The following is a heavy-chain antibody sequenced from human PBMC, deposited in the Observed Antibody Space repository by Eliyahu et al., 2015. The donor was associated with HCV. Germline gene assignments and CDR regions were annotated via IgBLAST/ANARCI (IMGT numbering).Heavy chain of an antibody. CDR3: TQEPQMYTSGWYFDN. CDR1: GFXFSXYG. V-gene: IGHV3-30*18. CDR2: ISWNGKVT. D-gene: IGHD6-19*01. Sequence: QVQLVESGGGVVQPGGSLRLSCAASGFXFSXYGMHWVRQGPGKGLEWLGVISWNGKVTYYADSVKGRFTISRDNSKNTLYLQTNSLRVEDTAVYYCTQEPQMYTSGWYFDNWGQGTLVTVSS. J-gene: IGHJ4*02.